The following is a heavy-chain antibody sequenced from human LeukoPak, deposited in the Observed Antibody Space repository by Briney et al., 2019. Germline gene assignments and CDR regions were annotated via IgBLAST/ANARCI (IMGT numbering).Heavy chain of an antibody. V-gene: IGHV3-74*01. CDR2: INSDGSST. CDR1: GFTFSSYW. CDR3: ARLIEIDAFDI. D-gene: IGHD5-24*01. J-gene: IGHJ3*02. Sequence: GGSLRLSCAASGFTFSSYWMHWVRQAPGRGLVWVSRINSDGSSTSYADSVKGRFTISRDNAKNTLYLQMNSLRAGDTAVYYCARLIEIDAFDIWGQGTMVTVSS.